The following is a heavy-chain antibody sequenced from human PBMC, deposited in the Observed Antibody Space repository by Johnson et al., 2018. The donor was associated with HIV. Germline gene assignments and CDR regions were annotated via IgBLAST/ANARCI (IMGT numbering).Heavy chain of an antibody. CDR3: ARDHLSSRGAFDI. Sequence: EVQLVESGGGVVQPGRSLRLSCAASGFTFSSYAMHWVRQAPGKGLEWVANKKQDGSERYFVDSVKGRFTISRDNARNSLYLQMNTLRAEDTAVYFCARDHLSSRGAFDIWGQGTMVTVSS. D-gene: IGHD6-13*01. CDR1: GFTFSSYA. J-gene: IGHJ3*02. V-gene: IGHV3-7*03. CDR2: KKQDGSER.